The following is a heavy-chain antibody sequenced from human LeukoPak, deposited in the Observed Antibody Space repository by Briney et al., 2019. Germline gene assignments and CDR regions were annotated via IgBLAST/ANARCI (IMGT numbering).Heavy chain of an antibody. CDR3: TKEIAVAGRGYAFDI. D-gene: IGHD6-19*01. CDR2: ISVGGVRT. Sequence: GGSLRLSCSASGFTFSSYAMTWVRQAPGKGLEWVSAISVGGVRTYYVDSVKGRFTISRDDSKNTLYLQMNSLRDEDTAVYYCTKEIAVAGRGYAFDIWGHGTMVTVSS. V-gene: IGHV3-23*01. CDR1: GFTFSSYA. J-gene: IGHJ3*02.